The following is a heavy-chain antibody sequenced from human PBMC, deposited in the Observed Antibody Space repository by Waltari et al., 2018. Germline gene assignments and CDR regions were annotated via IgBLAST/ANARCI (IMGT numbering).Heavy chain of an antibody. J-gene: IGHJ4*02. V-gene: IGHV4-39*01. CDR2: IYYSGST. CDR3: ASLPRFLEWLLYFDY. CDR1: GGSISSRRYY. D-gene: IGHD3-3*01. Sequence: QLQLQESGPGLVKPSETLSLTCTVSGGSISSRRYYWGWIRQPPGKGLEWIGSIYYSGSTYYNPSLKSRVTISVDTSKNQFSLKLSSVTAADTAVYYCASLPRFLEWLLYFDYWGQGTLVTVSS.